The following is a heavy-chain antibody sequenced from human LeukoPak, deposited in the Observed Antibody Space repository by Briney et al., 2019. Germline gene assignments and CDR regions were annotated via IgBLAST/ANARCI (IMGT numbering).Heavy chain of an antibody. J-gene: IGHJ6*04. Sequence: PGGSLRLSCAASGFTFSSYWMSWVHQAPGKGLEWVANIKQDGSEKYYVDSVKGRFTISRDNAKNSLYLQMNSLRAEDTAVYYCASFSGYEYYYYGMDVWGKGTTVTVSS. CDR3: ASFSGYEYYYYGMDV. CDR1: GFTFSSYW. V-gene: IGHV3-7*03. CDR2: IKQDGSEK. D-gene: IGHD5-12*01.